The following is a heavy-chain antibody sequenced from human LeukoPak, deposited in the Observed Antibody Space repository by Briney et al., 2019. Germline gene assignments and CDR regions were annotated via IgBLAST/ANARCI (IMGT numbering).Heavy chain of an antibody. Sequence: GASVKVSCRASGGTFSSYAISWVRQAPGQGLEWMGGIIPIFGTANYAQKFQGRVTITADESTSTAYMELSSLRSEDTAVYYCARVVFDITMVRGPFGYFDYWGQGTLVTVSS. CDR1: GGTFSSYA. D-gene: IGHD3-10*01. CDR2: IIPIFGTA. CDR3: ARVVFDITMVRGPFGYFDY. J-gene: IGHJ4*02. V-gene: IGHV1-69*13.